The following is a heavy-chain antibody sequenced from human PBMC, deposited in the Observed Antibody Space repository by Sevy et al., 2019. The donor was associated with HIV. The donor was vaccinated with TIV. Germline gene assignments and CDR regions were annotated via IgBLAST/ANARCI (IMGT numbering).Heavy chain of an antibody. CDR1: GYTLSKLS. CDR3: ATLDFWSDYPLYGMDV. D-gene: IGHD3-3*01. CDR2: FDPEDGET. J-gene: IGHJ6*02. V-gene: IGHV1-24*01. Sequence: ASVKVSCKVSGYTLSKLSMHWVRQAPGKGPEWMGGFDPEDGETIYAQKFQGRVTMTEDTSTDTAYMDLSSLRSEDTAVYYCATLDFWSDYPLYGMDVWGQGTTVTVSS.